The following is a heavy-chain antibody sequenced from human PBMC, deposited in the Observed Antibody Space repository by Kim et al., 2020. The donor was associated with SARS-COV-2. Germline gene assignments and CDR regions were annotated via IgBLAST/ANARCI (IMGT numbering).Heavy chain of an antibody. J-gene: IGHJ3*02. D-gene: IGHD2-15*01. CDR2: ISGTGTNI. Sequence: GGSLRLSCATSGFTLSLYSMNWVRQSPGKGLEWVSHISGTGTNIKHADSVRGRFTISRDNAKNSLYLQMNGLRAEDTAVYYCVRENYWAFDIWGQGTMVTVSS. V-gene: IGHV3-48*04. CDR3: VRENYWAFDI. CDR1: GFTLSLYS.